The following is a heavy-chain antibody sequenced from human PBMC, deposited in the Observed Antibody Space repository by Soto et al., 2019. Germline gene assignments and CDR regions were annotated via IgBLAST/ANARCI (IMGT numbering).Heavy chain of an antibody. Sequence: ASVKVSCKTSGESFNNYYMNWVRQAPGQGLEWMGIINPSDGSTTYAQKFQGRVTLTRDTSTSTVYMELSSLISEDTAVYYCATDQEGYTYGYYLDPWGKGTLVPVXS. CDR1: GESFNNYY. CDR2: INPSDGST. D-gene: IGHD3-3*01. V-gene: IGHV1-46*02. CDR3: ATDQEGYTYGYYLDP. J-gene: IGHJ5*02.